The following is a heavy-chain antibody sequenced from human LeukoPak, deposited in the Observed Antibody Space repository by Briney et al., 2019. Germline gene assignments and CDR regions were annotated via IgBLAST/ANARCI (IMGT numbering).Heavy chain of an antibody. D-gene: IGHD1-1*01. CDR2: IYYSGGT. CDR3: SRETHSPWNEDAFDI. Sequence: SETLSLTCTVSGGSISSGGYYWSWIRQHPGKGLEWIGYIYYSGGTYYNPSLNSRVTISVDTSKNQFSLKLSSVTAADTAVYSCSRETHSPWNEDAFDIWGQGTMVTVSS. CDR1: GGSISSGGYY. V-gene: IGHV4-31*03. J-gene: IGHJ3*02.